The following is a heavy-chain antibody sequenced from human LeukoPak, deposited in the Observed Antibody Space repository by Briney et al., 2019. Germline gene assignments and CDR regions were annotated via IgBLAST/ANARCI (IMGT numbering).Heavy chain of an antibody. D-gene: IGHD6-25*01. Sequence: GGSLRLSCAASGFTFSSYAMSWVRQAPGKGLEWVSAISGSGGGTYYADSVKGRFTISRDNSKNTLYLQMNSLRAEDTTVYYCSQRLDTDEYYYYYGMDVWGKGTTVTVSS. J-gene: IGHJ6*04. CDR2: ISGSGGGT. CDR1: GFTFSSYA. CDR3: SQRLDTDEYYYYYGMDV. V-gene: IGHV3-23*01.